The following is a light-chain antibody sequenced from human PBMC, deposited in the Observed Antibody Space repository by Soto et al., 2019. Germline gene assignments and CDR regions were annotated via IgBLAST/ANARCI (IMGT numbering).Light chain of an antibody. J-gene: IGLJ2*01. CDR1: SSDVGGYNY. V-gene: IGLV2-14*03. CDR3: SSYTSSSTVV. Sequence: QSALTQPASVSGSPGQSITISCTGTSSDVGGYNYVSWYQQHPGKAPKLMIFDVSYRPSGVSNRFSGSKSGNTAALTISGLQAEDEAEYYCSSYTSSSTVVFGGGTKLTVL. CDR2: DVS.